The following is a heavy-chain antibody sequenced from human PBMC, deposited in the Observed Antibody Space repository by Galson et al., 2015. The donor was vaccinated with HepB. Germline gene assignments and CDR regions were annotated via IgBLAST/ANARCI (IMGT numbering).Heavy chain of an antibody. CDR1: GGTFSSYA. J-gene: IGHJ3*02. CDR3: ARGLYTMIVVVTFDAFDI. Sequence: SVKVSCKASGGTFSSYAISWVRQAPGQGLEWMGGIIPIFGTANYAQKFQGRVTITADESTSTAYMELSSLRSEDTAVYYCARGLYTMIVVVTFDAFDIWGQGTMVTVSS. V-gene: IGHV1-69*13. D-gene: IGHD3-22*01. CDR2: IIPIFGTA.